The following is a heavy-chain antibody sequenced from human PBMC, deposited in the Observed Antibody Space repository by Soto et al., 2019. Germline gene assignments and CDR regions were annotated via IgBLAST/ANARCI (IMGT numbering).Heavy chain of an antibody. CDR3: ARDPSEDYDILTGPFDY. V-gene: IGHV1-69*04. J-gene: IGHJ4*02. CDR1: GGTFSSYT. D-gene: IGHD3-9*01. CDR2: IIPILGIA. Sequence: SVKVSCKASGGTFSSYTISWVRQAPGQGFEWMGRIIPILGIANYAQKFQGRVTITADKSTSTAYMELSSLRSEDTAVYYCARDPSEDYDILTGPFDYWGQGTLVTVSS.